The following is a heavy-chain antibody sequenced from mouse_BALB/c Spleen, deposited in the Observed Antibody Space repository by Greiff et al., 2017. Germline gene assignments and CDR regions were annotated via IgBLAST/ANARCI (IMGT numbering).Heavy chain of an antibody. Sequence: EVNVVESGGGLVQPGGSRKLSCAASGFTFSSFGMHWVRQAPEKGLEWVAYISSGSSTIYYADTVKGRFTISRDNPKNTLFLQMTSLRSEDTAMYYCARSSNYGLYYFDYWGQGTTLTVSS. D-gene: IGHD1-1*02. CDR2: ISSGSSTI. CDR1: GFTFSSFG. V-gene: IGHV5-17*02. J-gene: IGHJ2*01. CDR3: ARSSNYGLYYFDY.